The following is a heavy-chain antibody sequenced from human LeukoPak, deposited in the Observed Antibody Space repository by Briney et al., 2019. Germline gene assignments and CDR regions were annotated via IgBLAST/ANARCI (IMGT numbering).Heavy chain of an antibody. V-gene: IGHV3-7*01. J-gene: IGHJ3*02. D-gene: IGHD3-9*01. CDR2: IKQDGSEK. Sequence: GGSLRLSCAASGFTFSSYWMSWVRQAPGKGLEWVANIKQDGSEKYYVDSVKGRFTISRDNAKNSLCLQVNSLRAEDTAVYYCASIPVLRYFDWSYTVDAFDIWGQGTMVTVSS. CDR1: GFTFSSYW. CDR3: ASIPVLRYFDWSYTVDAFDI.